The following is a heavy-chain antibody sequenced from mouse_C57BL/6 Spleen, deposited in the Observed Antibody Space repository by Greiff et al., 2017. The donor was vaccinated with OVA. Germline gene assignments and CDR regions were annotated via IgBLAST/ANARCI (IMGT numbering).Heavy chain of an antibody. CDR2: LSYAVSN. CDR1: GSSITNGYY. D-gene: IGHD2-3*01. J-gene: IGHJ2*01. CDR3: AREDGAYFDY. Sequence: LQESGPGLVKPSQSLSLTCSVTGSSITNGYYWNWIRQFPGNTLEWMCYLSYAVSNNYNPSLKNRISITRDTAKNQFFLKLNSVTTEDTATYYCAREDGAYFDYWGQGTTLTVSS. V-gene: IGHV3-6*01.